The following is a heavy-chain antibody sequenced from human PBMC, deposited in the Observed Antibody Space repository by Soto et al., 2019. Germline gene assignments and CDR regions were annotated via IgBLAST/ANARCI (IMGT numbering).Heavy chain of an antibody. J-gene: IGHJ4*02. D-gene: IGHD3-9*01. CDR2: IYYSGST. V-gene: IGHV4-39*01. Sequence: SETLSLTCSVSGGSISSSSYYWGRIRQPPGKGLEWIGNIYYSGSTYYNPSLKSRVTISVDTSKNQFSLRLSSVTAADTAVYYRARRESYDILTGYYHFDYWGQGTLVTVSS. CDR1: GGSISSSSYY. CDR3: ARRESYDILTGYYHFDY.